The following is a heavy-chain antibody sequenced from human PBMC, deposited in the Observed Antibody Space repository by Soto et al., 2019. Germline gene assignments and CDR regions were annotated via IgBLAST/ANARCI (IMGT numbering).Heavy chain of an antibody. CDR2: ISGSSGNA. V-gene: IGHV1-18*01. J-gene: IGHJ4*02. CDR3: AREMAGLGGEYDY. CDR1: GYTFTKYG. D-gene: IGHD3-16*01. Sequence: QVQLVQSGAEVKNPGASVKVSCKTSGYTFTKYGVGWVRQAPGQGLEWMGWISGSSGNANYAEKVQGRITLTKDTSTSTSYIELRSLRSDETAVYYCAREMAGLGGEYDYRGQGTLVTVSS.